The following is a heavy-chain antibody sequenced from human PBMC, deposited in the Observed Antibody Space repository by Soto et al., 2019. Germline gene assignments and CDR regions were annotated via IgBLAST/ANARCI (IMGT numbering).Heavy chain of an antibody. Sequence: SETLSLTCTVSGGSISSGNYFWSWIRQPPGKGLEWLGYIYFSGSTYYNPSLKSRLTISVDTSKNQFSLKVTSVTAADTAMYYCASDAPLYDSSGYYFDIWGQGTLVTVSS. CDR2: IYFSGST. D-gene: IGHD3-22*01. CDR1: GGSISSGNYF. V-gene: IGHV4-30-4*01. J-gene: IGHJ4*02. CDR3: ASDAPLYDSSGYYFDI.